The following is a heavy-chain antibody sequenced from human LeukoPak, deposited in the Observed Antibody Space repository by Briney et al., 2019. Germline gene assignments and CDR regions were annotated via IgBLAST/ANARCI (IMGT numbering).Heavy chain of an antibody. CDR3: ARSKGGGGTTVIKGDYYYYMDV. D-gene: IGHD4-17*01. CDR1: GGSISSYY. J-gene: IGHJ6*03. CDR2: IYYSGST. V-gene: IGHV4-59*01. Sequence: PSETLSLTCTVSGGSISSYYWSWIRQPPGKGLEWIGYIYYSGSTNYNPSLKSRVTISVDTSKNQFSLKLSSVTAADTAVYYCARSKGGGGTTVIKGDYYYYMDVWGKGTTVTISS.